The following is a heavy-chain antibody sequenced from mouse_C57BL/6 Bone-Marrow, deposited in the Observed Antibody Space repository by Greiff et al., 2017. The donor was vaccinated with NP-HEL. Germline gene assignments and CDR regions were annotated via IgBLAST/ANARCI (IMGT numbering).Heavy chain of an antibody. Sequence: VQLQQSGPGLVKPSQSLSLTCSVTGYSITSGYYWNWIRQFPGNKLEWMGYISYDGSNNYNPSLKNRISITRDTSKNQFFLKLNSVTTEDTATYYCARRGWLRRYFDVWGTGTTVTVSS. D-gene: IGHD2-3*01. CDR3: ARRGWLRRYFDV. CDR2: ISYDGSN. J-gene: IGHJ1*03. V-gene: IGHV3-6*01. CDR1: GYSITSGYY.